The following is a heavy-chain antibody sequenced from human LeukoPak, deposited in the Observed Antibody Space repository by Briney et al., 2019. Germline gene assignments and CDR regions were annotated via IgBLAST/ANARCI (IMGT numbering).Heavy chain of an antibody. D-gene: IGHD2-15*01. CDR2: IKQDGSEK. J-gene: IGHJ4*02. CDR3: ARALVVVDFDY. Sequence: GGSLRLSCAASGFTSSSDWISWVRQAPGKGLEWVANIKQDGSEKYYVDSVKGRFTISRDNAKNSLYLQMNSLRAEDTAVYYCARALVVVDFDYWGQGTLVTVSS. CDR1: GFTSSSDW. V-gene: IGHV3-7*03.